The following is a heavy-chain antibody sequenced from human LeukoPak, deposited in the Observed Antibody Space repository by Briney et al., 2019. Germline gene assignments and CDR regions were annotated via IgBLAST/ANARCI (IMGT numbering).Heavy chain of an antibody. CDR3: TKDRRGPVAGTWYFDS. CDR1: GFTFSSTT. J-gene: IGHJ4*02. Sequence: GGSLRPSCVASGFTFSSTTMGWVRQAPGRGLEWVSSITAIDGRTYYADSVGGRFTISRDNSKNTVYLQLNSLRAGDTAIYYCTKDRRGPVAGTWYFDSWGQGTLVTVSS. D-gene: IGHD6-13*01. V-gene: IGHV3-23*01. CDR2: ITAIDGRT.